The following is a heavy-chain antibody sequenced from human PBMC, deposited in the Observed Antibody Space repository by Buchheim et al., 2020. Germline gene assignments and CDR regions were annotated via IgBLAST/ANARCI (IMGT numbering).Heavy chain of an antibody. CDR2: ISYDGSNK. CDR3: AKDLESHYYYYGMDV. CDR1: GFTFSSYG. Sequence: QVQLVESGGGVVQPGRSLRLSCAASGFTFSSYGMHWVRQAPGKGLEWVAVISYDGSNKYYADSVKGRFTISSDNSKNRLDLQMNSLRAEDTAVYYCAKDLESHYYYYGMDVWGQGTT. J-gene: IGHJ6*02. V-gene: IGHV3-30*18.